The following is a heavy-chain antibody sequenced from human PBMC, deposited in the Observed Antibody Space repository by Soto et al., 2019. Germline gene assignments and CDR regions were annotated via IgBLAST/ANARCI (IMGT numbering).Heavy chain of an antibody. CDR2: IYFNGST. CDR1: GGSISSGGYF. J-gene: IGHJ3*02. D-gene: IGHD1-26*01. V-gene: IGHV4-31*11. Sequence: QVQLDESGPGLVKPSQTLSLTCVVSGGSISSGGYFWSWIRQHPGKGLEWSGNIYFNGSTFYNPSLRNRVFMSVDTSKNQFSLRLSSVTAADTAAYFCAKESGYFDYSGHHSGAFDIWGRGTLVTVSS. CDR3: AKESGYFDYSGHHSGAFDI.